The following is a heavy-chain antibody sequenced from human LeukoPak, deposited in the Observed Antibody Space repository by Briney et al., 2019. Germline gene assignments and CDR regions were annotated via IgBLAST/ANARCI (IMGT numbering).Heavy chain of an antibody. J-gene: IGHJ3*02. Sequence: PGGSRRLSCAGSGITLRSYWMSWVPHAPRKGLEWVGNIKQDASEEYFVDSLSGRFTISRDNAKNSLFLQMNSLRADDRAIYYCVRDQGAFDMWGHGTMVTVSS. V-gene: IGHV3-7*05. CDR2: IKQDASEE. CDR1: GITLRSYW. CDR3: VRDQGAFDM.